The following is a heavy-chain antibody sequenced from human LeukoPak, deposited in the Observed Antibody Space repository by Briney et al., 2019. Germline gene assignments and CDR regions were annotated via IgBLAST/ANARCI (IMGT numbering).Heavy chain of an antibody. D-gene: IGHD6-13*01. V-gene: IGHV3-23*01. Sequence: PGGSLRLSCAASGFTFSSYAMSWVRQAPGKGLEWVSAISGSGGSTYYADSVKGRFTISRDNSKNTLYLQMNSLRAEDTAVYYCAKDRSAGYSSSWTPDWGQGTLVTVSS. CDR2: ISGSGGST. CDR1: GFTFSSYA. CDR3: AKDRSAGYSSSWTPD. J-gene: IGHJ4*02.